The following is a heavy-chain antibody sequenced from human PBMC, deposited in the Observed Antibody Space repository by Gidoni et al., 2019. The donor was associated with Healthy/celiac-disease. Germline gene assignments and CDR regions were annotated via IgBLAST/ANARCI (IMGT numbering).Heavy chain of an antibody. Sequence: QVQLVQSGAEVKKPGSSVQVSCKASGGTFSSYAISWVRQAPGQGLEWMGGIIPIFGTANYAQKFQGRVTITADESTSTAYMELSSLRSEDTAVYYCARDLRSAYSSVFRFDPWGQGTLVTVSS. V-gene: IGHV1-69*01. CDR1: GGTFSSYA. CDR2: IIPIFGTA. CDR3: ARDLRSAYSSVFRFDP. J-gene: IGHJ5*02. D-gene: IGHD6-19*01.